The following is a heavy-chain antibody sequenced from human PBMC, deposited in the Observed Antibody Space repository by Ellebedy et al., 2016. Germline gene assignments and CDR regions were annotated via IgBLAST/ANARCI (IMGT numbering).Heavy chain of an antibody. J-gene: IGHJ3*02. CDR1: GFTVSRNS. V-gene: IGHV3-53*05. Sequence: GESLKISCAASGFTVSRNSMSWVRQAPGKGLEWVSVIYSGGSTYYVDSVKGRFSISRDNSKNTLYLQMNSLRPEDTAVYHCAKALAHNYGDDAFDIWGQGTMVTVSS. D-gene: IGHD4-17*01. CDR2: IYSGGST. CDR3: AKALAHNYGDDAFDI.